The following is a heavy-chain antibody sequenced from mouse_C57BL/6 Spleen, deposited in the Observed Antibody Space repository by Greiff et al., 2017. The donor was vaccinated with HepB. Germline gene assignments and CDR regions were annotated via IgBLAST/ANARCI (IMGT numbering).Heavy chain of an antibody. J-gene: IGHJ1*03. V-gene: IGHV5-6*02. CDR3: ARHYSVGYFDV. CDR2: ISSGGSYT. D-gene: IGHD1-1*01. Sequence: DVKLQESGGDLVKPGGSLKLSCAASGFTFSSYGMSWVRQTPDKRLEWVATISSGGSYTYYPDSVKGRFTISRDNAKNTLYLQMSSLKSEDTAMYYCARHYSVGYFDVWGTGTTVTVSS. CDR1: GFTFSSYG.